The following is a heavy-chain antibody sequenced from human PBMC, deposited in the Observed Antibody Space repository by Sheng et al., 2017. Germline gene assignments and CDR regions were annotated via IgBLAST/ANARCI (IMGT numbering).Heavy chain of an antibody. CDR2: INHSGST. Sequence: QVQLQQWGAGLLKPSETLSLTCAVYGGSFSGYYWSWIRQPPGKGLEWIGEINHSGSTNYNPSLKSRVTISVDTSKNQFSLKLSSVTAADTAVYYCARGSRRYSSSWYAFDIWGQGTMVTVSS. CDR1: GGSFSGYY. D-gene: IGHD6-13*01. V-gene: IGHV4-34*01. J-gene: IGHJ3*02. CDR3: ARGSRRYSSSWYAFDI.